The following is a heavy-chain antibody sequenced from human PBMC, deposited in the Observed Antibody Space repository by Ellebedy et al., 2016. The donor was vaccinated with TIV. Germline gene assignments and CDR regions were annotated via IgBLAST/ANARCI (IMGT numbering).Heavy chain of an antibody. CDR1: GGSMTRSSYY. Sequence: SETLSLTCTVSGGSMTRSSYYWAWIRQPPGKGLEWIGSIYYSGTTYYNPSLKSRVTISVDTSKNQFSLKLSSVTAADTAVYHCARWFGELLYVWWFDSWGQGTLVTVSS. CDR2: IYYSGTT. V-gene: IGHV4-39*01. D-gene: IGHD3-10*01. CDR3: ARWFGELLYVWWFDS. J-gene: IGHJ5*01.